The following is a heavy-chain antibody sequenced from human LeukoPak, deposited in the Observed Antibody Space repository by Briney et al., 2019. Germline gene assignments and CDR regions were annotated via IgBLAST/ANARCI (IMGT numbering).Heavy chain of an antibody. CDR1: GYIFTSFA. CDR3: ARGNFWSGYLYYYMDV. J-gene: IGHJ6*03. D-gene: IGHD3-3*01. V-gene: IGHV1-69*13. Sequence: SVKVSCKASGYIFTSFAMHWVRQAPGQGLEWMGGIIPIFGTANYAQKFQGRVTITADESTSTAYMELSSLRSEDTAVYYCARGNFWSGYLYYYMDVWGKGTTVTVSS. CDR2: IIPIFGTA.